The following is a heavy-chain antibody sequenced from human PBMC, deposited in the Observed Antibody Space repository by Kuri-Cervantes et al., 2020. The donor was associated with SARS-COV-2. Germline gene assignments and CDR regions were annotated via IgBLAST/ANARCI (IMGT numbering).Heavy chain of an antibody. V-gene: IGHV4-34*01. CDR1: GGSFSGYY. J-gene: IGHJ4*02. Sequence: CAFYGGSFSGYYWSWIRQPPGKGLVWIGEINHSGSTNYNPSLKSRVTISVDTSKNQFSLKLSSVTAADTAVYYCARDPRYLARGGGFDYWGQGTLVTVSS. CDR2: INHSGST. D-gene: IGHD1-14*01. CDR3: ARDPRYLARGGGFDY.